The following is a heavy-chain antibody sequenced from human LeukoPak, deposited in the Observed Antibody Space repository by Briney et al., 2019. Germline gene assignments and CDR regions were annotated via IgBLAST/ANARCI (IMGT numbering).Heavy chain of an antibody. V-gene: IGHV4-59*08. CDR1: GGSISSYY. CDR3: ARNPASIAAAGYYYYYYGMDV. J-gene: IGHJ6*02. Sequence: SETLSLTCTVSGGSISSYYWSWIRQPPGKGLEWIGYIYYSGSTNYNPSLKSRVTISVDTSKNQFSLKLSSVTAADTAVYYCARNPASIAAAGYYYYYYGMDVWGQGTTVTVSS. D-gene: IGHD6-13*01. CDR2: IYYSGST.